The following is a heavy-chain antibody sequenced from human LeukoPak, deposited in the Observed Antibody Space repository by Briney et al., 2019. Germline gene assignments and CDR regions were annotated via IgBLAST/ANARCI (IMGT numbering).Heavy chain of an antibody. J-gene: IGHJ5*02. D-gene: IGHD6-13*01. Sequence: SQTLSLTCAISGDSVSSNSAAWNWIRQSPSRGLEWLGRTYYRSKWYNDYAVSVESRITINPDTSKNQFSLQLNSVTPEDTAVYYCARSPVPTGYSSSWYYWFDPWGQGTLVTVSS. CDR2: TYYRSKWYN. CDR3: ARSPVPTGYSSSWYYWFDP. V-gene: IGHV6-1*01. CDR1: GDSVSSNSAA.